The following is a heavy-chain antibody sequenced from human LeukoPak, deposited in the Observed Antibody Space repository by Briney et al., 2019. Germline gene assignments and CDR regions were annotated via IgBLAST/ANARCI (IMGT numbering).Heavy chain of an antibody. V-gene: IGHV1-46*01. CDR1: GYTFTSYY. Sequence: ASVKVSCKASGYTFTSYYMHWVRQAPGQGLEWMGIINPSGGSTSYAQKFQGRVTMTRDMSTSTVYMELSSLRSEDTALYYCAKAIAGLVGGSWFDYWGQGTLVTVSS. D-gene: IGHD6-19*01. J-gene: IGHJ4*02. CDR2: INPSGGST. CDR3: AKAIAGLVGGSWFDY.